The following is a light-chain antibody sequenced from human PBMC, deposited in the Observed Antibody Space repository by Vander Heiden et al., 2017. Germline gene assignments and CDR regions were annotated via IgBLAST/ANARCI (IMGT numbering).Light chain of an antibody. J-gene: IGLJ1*01. CDR1: ISNIGGNT. CDR2: SNN. Sequence: QSVLTQPPSASGTHGQRVTISCSGSISNIGGNTVNWYHHLPGTAPKLLIYSNNQRPSGVPDRFSASKSGTSASLAISGLQSEDEADYYCATWDDSLNVYVFGIGTKVTVL. V-gene: IGLV1-44*01. CDR3: ATWDDSLNVYV.